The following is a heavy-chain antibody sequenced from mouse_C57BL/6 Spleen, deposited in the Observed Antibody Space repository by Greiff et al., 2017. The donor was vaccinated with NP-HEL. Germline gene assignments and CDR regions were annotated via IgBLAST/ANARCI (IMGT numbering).Heavy chain of an antibody. J-gene: IGHJ2*01. V-gene: IGHV1-22*01. CDR1: GYTFTDYN. D-gene: IGHD2-3*01. Sequence: VQLKQSGPELVKPGASVKMSCKASGYTFTDYNMPWVKQSHGKSLEWIGYINPNNGGTSYNQKFKGKATLTVNKSSSTAYMELRSLTSEDSAVYYCARDGDDGYFDYWGQGTTLTVSS. CDR2: INPNNGGT. CDR3: ARDGDDGYFDY.